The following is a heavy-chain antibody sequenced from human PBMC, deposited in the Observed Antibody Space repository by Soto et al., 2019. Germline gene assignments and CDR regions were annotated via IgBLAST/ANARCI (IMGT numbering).Heavy chain of an antibody. CDR1: GFTFSSYA. V-gene: IGHV3-23*01. J-gene: IGHJ4*02. Sequence: GGSLRRSCVASGFTFSSYAMTGVRQAPGKGLEWVSAISGGGGSPPYADSVKGRFTISRDNSKNTLYLHMNSLRADDTAAYYCAKWHTYNYDSLAFSGFDCWGQGTQVTVSS. D-gene: IGHD3-16*01. CDR3: AKWHTYNYDSLAFSGFDC. CDR2: ISGGGGSP.